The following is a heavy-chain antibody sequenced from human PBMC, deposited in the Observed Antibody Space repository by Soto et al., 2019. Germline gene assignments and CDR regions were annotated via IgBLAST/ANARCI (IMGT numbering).Heavy chain of an antibody. Sequence: QLQLQESGSGLVKPSQTLSLTCAVSGGSISSGGYSWSWIRQPPGKGLEWIGYIYHSGSTYYNPSLKSRVTISVARSKHQFSLKLSSVTAADPAVYYCAAVPLGGGVIWFDPWGQGTLVTVSS. V-gene: IGHV4-30-2*01. D-gene: IGHD3-16*01. CDR1: GGSISSGGYS. CDR2: IYHSGST. CDR3: AAVPLGGGVIWFDP. J-gene: IGHJ5*02.